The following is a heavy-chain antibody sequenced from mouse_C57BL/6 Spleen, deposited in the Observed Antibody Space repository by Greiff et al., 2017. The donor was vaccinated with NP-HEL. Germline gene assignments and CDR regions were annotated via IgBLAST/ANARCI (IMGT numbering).Heavy chain of an antibody. CDR2: IHPNSGST. CDR1: GYTFTSYW. D-gene: IGHD1-1*01. Sequence: QVQLKQPGAELVKPGASVKLSCKASGYTFTSYWMHWVKQRPGQGLEWIGMIHPNSGSTNYNEKFKSKATLTVDKSSSTAYMQLSSLTSEDSAVYYCAEFITTVVDYFDYWGQGTTLTVSS. V-gene: IGHV1-64*01. J-gene: IGHJ2*01. CDR3: AEFITTVVDYFDY.